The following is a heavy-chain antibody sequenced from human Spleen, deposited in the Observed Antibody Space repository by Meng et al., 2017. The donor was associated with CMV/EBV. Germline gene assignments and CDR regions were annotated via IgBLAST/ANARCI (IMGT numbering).Heavy chain of an antibody. V-gene: IGHV4-39*07. D-gene: IGHD2-2*02. CDR2: IYYSGST. J-gene: IGHJ4*02. CDR3: ARDLWACSSTSCYSGVDY. CDR1: GGSISSSSYY. Sequence: SETLSLTCTVSGGSISSSSYYWGWIRQPPGKGLEWIGSIYYSGSTYYNPSLKSRVTISVDTSKNQFSLKLSSVTAADTAVYYCARDLWACSSTSCYSGVDYWGQGTLVTVSS.